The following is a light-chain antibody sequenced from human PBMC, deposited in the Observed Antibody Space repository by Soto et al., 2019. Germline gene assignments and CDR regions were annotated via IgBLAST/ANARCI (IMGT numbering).Light chain of an antibody. V-gene: IGKV1-5*03. CDR1: QSICIW. CDR2: KAS. J-gene: IGKJ1*01. Sequence: IQMTQSPSTLSASVGDRVAITCRASQSICIWVAGYQKKPGKAPRFLIHKASTAQTGVPSRFSGSGSGPDFTLTISSLQPDDFATYYCQQYNDYSWTFGQGTKVEIK. CDR3: QQYNDYSWT.